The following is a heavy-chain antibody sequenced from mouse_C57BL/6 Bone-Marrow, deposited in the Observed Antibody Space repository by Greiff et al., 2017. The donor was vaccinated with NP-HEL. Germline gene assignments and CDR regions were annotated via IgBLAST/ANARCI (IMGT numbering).Heavy chain of an antibody. CDR1: GFTFSDYG. D-gene: IGHD2-4*01. CDR2: ISNLAYSI. Sequence: EVKLQESGGGLVQPGGSLKLSCAASGFTFSDYGMAWVRQAPRKGPEWVAFISNLAYSIYYADTVTGRFTISRENAKNTLYLEMSSLRSEDTAMYYCARQGDYDGYYYAMDYWGQGTSVTVSS. CDR3: ARQGDYDGYYYAMDY. V-gene: IGHV5-15*01. J-gene: IGHJ4*01.